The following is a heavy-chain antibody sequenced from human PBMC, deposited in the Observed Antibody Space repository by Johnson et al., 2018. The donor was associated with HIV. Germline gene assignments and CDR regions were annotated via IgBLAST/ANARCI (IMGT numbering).Heavy chain of an antibody. CDR1: GFTFINAW. D-gene: IGHD3-10*01. J-gene: IGHJ3*02. CDR2: IKSKTDGGTT. Sequence: VQLVESGGGLVKPGGSLRLSCAASGFTFINAWMSWVRQAPGKGLEWVGRIKSKTDGGTTDYAAPVKGRFTISRDNSKNTLYLQMNSLRAGDTALYYCAKNRDPSLGGTMVQGPPRDAFDIWGQGTMVTVSS. CDR3: AKNRDPSLGGTMVQGPPRDAFDI. V-gene: IGHV3-15*05.